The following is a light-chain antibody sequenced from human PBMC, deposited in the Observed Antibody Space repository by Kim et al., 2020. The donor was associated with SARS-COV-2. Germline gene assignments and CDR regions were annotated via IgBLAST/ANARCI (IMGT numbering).Light chain of an antibody. CDR1: SSNTGSNT. CDR3: ATWDDSLNGVV. J-gene: IGLJ2*01. CDR2: YNN. V-gene: IGLV1-44*01. Sequence: QPVLTQPPSASGTPGQRVTIPCSEGSSNTGSNTVDWYQHVPGTAPKLLIYYNNQRPSGVPDRFSGSRSGTSVSLAISGLQSDDEAVYYCATWDDSLNGVVFGGGTQLTVL.